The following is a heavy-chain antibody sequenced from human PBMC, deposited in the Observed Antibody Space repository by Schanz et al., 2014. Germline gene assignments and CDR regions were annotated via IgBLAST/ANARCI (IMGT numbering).Heavy chain of an antibody. CDR3: ARVGRDYISSSVLDSLHY. CDR1: GFTFNNYG. V-gene: IGHV3-30*19. J-gene: IGHJ4*02. CDR2: ISFDGGKT. Sequence: QAQLVESGGGVVQPGRSLRLSCAASGFTFNNYGMHWVRQAPGKGLEWVAHISFDGGKTYYADSVKGRFTISRDNTKNTLFLQMNNLRPEDTAMYFCARVGRDYISSSVLDSLHYWGQGSLVTVSS. D-gene: IGHD6-6*01.